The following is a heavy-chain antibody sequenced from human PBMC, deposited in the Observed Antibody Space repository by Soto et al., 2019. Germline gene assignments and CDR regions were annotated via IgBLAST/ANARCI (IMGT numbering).Heavy chain of an antibody. V-gene: IGHV4-59*12. J-gene: IGHJ4*02. CDR2: ISHSART. D-gene: IGHD3-3*01. Sequence: QVQLQESGPGLVKPSETLSLTCSVSGDSISNNYWTWVRQPPGKGLEWIVYISHSARTNYNPSLKSRITKSLDTSKNQFSLKLSSVTAADTSVDFCARTQGSGVSDYWGQGTLVTVSS. CDR3: ARTQGSGVSDY. CDR1: GDSISNNY.